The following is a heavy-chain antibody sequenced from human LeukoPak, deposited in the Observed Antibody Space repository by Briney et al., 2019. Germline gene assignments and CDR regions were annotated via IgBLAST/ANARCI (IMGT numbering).Heavy chain of an antibody. CDR3: ARSGGMIFGVVIINHNWFDP. Sequence: GASVKVSCKASGYTFTSYYMHWVRQAPGQGLEWMGIINPSGGSTSYAQKFQGRVTMTRDMSTSTVYMELSSLRSEDTAVYYCARSGGMIFGVVIINHNWFDPWGQGTLVTVSS. J-gene: IGHJ5*02. V-gene: IGHV1-46*01. CDR1: GYTFTSYY. D-gene: IGHD3-3*01. CDR2: INPSGGST.